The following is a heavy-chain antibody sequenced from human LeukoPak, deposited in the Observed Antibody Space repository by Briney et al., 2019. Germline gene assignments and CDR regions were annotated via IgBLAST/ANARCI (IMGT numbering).Heavy chain of an antibody. J-gene: IGHJ4*02. Sequence: GGSLRLSCAASGFTFNTYWMTWVRQAPGKGLELGANIKQDGSEKYYVDSVKGRFTISRDNAKNSLYLQMDSLRAEDTAVYYCARELTTQTKASCSGGNCLGYFDYCGQGTLVTVSS. CDR2: IKQDGSEK. V-gene: IGHV3-7*01. D-gene: IGHD2-15*01. CDR1: GFTFNTYW. CDR3: ARELTTQTKASCSGGNCLGYFDY.